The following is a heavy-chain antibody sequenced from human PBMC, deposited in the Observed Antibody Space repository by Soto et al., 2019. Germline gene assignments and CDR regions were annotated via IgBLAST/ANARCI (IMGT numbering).Heavy chain of an antibody. CDR3: ARGDREDIAVVVGARPGEYGVDV. D-gene: IGHD2-15*01. Sequence: QVHLVESGGGVVQPGRSLRLSCAASGFTFRIYAMHWVRQAPGKGLECVAVISYDRSNKFYRDSVKGRFTISRDNSKNTLYLQINSLRYEDTAVYYCARGDREDIAVVVGARPGEYGVDVWGQGTTVTVSS. J-gene: IGHJ6*02. CDR2: ISYDRSNK. CDR1: GFTFRIYA. V-gene: IGHV3-30-3*01.